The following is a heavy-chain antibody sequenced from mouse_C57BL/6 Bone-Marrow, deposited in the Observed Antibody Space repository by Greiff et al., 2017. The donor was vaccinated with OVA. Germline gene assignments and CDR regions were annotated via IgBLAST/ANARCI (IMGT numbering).Heavy chain of an antibody. V-gene: IGHV1-82*01. CDR1: GYAFSSSW. J-gene: IGHJ1*03. CDR2: IYPGDGDT. Sequence: QVQLQQSGPELVKPGASVKISCKASGYAFSSSWMNWVKQRPGKGLEWIGRIYPGDGDTNYNGKFKGKATLTADKSSSTAYMQLSSLTSEDSAVYFCAPSYGYFDVWGTGTTVTVSS. CDR3: APSYGYFDV.